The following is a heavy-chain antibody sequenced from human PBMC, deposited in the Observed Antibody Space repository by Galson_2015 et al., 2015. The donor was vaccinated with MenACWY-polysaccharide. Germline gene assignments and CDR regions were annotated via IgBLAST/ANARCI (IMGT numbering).Heavy chain of an antibody. CDR1: GSRFSNSG. Sequence: SLRLSCAASGSRFSNSGMHWVRQAPGKGLEWVAVIQYDGSNKVYADSVKGRLTISRDNSKNTLFLEMNSLRAEDTAVYFCAREGSRIVFHAFDIWGQGTMVTVSS. J-gene: IGHJ3*02. CDR2: IQYDGSNK. CDR3: AREGSRIVFHAFDI. V-gene: IGHV3-33*01. D-gene: IGHD6-13*01.